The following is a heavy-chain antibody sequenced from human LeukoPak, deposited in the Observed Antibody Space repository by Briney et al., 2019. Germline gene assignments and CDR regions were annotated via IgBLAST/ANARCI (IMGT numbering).Heavy chain of an antibody. CDR1: GDSITIYY. J-gene: IGHJ4*02. CDR3: ARIFGFGGGYFDY. CDR2: IDHTGST. V-gene: IGHV4-59*01. D-gene: IGHD3-10*01. Sequence: SETLSLTCSVPGDSITIYYWTWIRQPPGKGLEWIGYIDHTGSTNYSPSLNSRVTISRDTSKNQFSLKLSSVTAADTAVYFCARIFGFGGGYFDYWGQGTLVTVSS.